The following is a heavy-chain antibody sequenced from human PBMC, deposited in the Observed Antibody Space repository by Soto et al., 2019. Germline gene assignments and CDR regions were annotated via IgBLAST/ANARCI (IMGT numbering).Heavy chain of an antibody. V-gene: IGHV3-23*01. CDR2: ISGSGGST. Sequence: LRLSCAASGFTFSSYAMSWVRQAPGKGLEWVSAISGSGGSTYYADSVKGRFTISRDNSKNTLYLQMNSLRAEDTAVYYCAKDSGYDYVPSFDYWGQGTLVTVSS. J-gene: IGHJ4*02. D-gene: IGHD5-12*01. CDR3: AKDSGYDYVPSFDY. CDR1: GFTFSSYA.